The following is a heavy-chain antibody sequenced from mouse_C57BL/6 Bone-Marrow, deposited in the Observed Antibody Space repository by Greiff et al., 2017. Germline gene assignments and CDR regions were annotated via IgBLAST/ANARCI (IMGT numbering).Heavy chain of an antibody. CDR2: IYPRDGST. Sequence: VQLQQSDAELVKPGASVKISCKVSGYTFTDHTIHWMKQRPEQGLEWIGYIYPRDGSTKYNEKFKGKATLTADKSSSTAYMQLNSLTSEDSAVYFCARWGYYGSSELGFDVWGTGTTVTVSS. CDR1: GYTFTDHT. V-gene: IGHV1-78*01. CDR3: ARWGYYGSSELGFDV. D-gene: IGHD1-1*01. J-gene: IGHJ1*03.